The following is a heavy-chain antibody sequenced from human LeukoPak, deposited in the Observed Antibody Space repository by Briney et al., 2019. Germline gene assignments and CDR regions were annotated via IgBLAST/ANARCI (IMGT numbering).Heavy chain of an antibody. V-gene: IGHV3-7*05. CDR2: IKQDGTEK. Sequence: HPGGPLRLSCAASGFTFSRYWMTWVRQAPGKGLEWVANIKQDGTEKYYVDSVKGRFTISRDNAKNSLYLQMNSLRAEDTAVYYCARDSEWGLLRSDYWGQGTLVTVSS. CDR3: ARDSEWGLLRSDY. CDR1: GFTFSRYW. D-gene: IGHD1-26*01. J-gene: IGHJ4*02.